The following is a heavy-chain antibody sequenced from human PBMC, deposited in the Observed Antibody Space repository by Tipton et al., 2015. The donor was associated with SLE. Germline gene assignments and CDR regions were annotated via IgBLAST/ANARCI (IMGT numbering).Heavy chain of an antibody. Sequence: TLSLTCTVSGGTNRSYFWSWIRQPPGKGLEWIGSIYYSGSTYNNPSLKSRDTISVDTSKNPFSLKGRSVTAADTAMYYCAIQRLGLDYWGQGTLLTVSS. D-gene: IGHD3-9*01. CDR3: AIQRLGLDY. CDR2: IYYSGST. J-gene: IGHJ4*02. CDR1: GGTNRSYF. V-gene: IGHV4-59*04.